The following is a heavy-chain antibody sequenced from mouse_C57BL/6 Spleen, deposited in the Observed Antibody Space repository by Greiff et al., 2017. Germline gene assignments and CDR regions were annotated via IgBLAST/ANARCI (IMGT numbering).Heavy chain of an antibody. D-gene: IGHD1-1*01. CDR2: INPYNGGT. CDR1: GYTFTDYY. V-gene: IGHV1-19*01. J-gene: IGHJ4*01. Sequence: EVKLQESGPVLVKPGASVKMSCKASGYTFTDYYMNWVKQSHGKSLEWIGVINPYNGGTSYNQKFKGKATLTVDKSSSTAYMELNSLTSEDSAVYYCAREGDGSSQYYYAMDYWGQGTSVTVSS. CDR3: AREGDGSSQYYYAMDY.